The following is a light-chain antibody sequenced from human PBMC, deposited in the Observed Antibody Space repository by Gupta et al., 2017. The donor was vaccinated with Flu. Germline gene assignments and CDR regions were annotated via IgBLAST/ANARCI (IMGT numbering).Light chain of an antibody. V-gene: IGLV3-21*02. CDR2: DDT. CDR1: NIGRKS. J-gene: IGLJ2*01. CDR3: QVWDSSSDHVG. Sequence: SSVLTQPPSVSVAPGETARITCGGYNIGRKSVHWYQQRPGRAPVRVVYDDTDRPSGIPERLSGSNSGNKATMTISRAEAGDEADDYCQVWDSSSDHVGLGGGTKL.